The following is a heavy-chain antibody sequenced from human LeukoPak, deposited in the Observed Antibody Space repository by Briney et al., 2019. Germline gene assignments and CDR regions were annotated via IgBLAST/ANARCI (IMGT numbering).Heavy chain of an antibody. D-gene: IGHD6-19*01. V-gene: IGHV1-2*02. CDR1: GYTFTGYY. Sequence: ASVKVSCKASGYTFTGYYMHWVRQAPGQGLEWMGWINPNSGGTNYAQKLQGRVTMTTDTSTSTAYMELRSLRSDDTAVYYSARESRSSIAMAGHYYYYYGMDVWGQGTTVTVSS. CDR3: ARESRSSIAMAGHYYYYYGMDV. CDR2: INPNSGGT. J-gene: IGHJ6*02.